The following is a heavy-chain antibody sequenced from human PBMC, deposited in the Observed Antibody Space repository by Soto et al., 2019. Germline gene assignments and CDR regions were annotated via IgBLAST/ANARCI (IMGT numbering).Heavy chain of an antibody. J-gene: IGHJ6*02. Sequence: PTQTLSLTCAISGDSVSRNSAAWNWIRQSPSRGLEWLGRTYYRSKWYNDYAVSVKSRITINPDTSKNQFSLQLNSVTPEDTAVYYCARVVVVPAASWAYYYYGMDVWGQGTTVTVSS. CDR1: GDSVSRNSAA. D-gene: IGHD2-2*01. V-gene: IGHV6-1*01. CDR2: TYYRSKWYN. CDR3: ARVVVVPAASWAYYYYGMDV.